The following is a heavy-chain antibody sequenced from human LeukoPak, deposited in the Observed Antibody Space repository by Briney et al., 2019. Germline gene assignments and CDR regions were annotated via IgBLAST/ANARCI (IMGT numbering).Heavy chain of an antibody. CDR1: GCTFSIYA. J-gene: IGHJ4*02. Sequence: SSVKVSCKASGCTFSIYAISWVRQPPGQGIEWMGRIILMLGVARYAQKFHGRVAISADKSTSTANMEVSSLRYEDTDVYYCAVGYGDYGEDFDYWGQGTLVTVSS. CDR3: AVGYGDYGEDFDY. D-gene: IGHD4-17*01. V-gene: IGHV1-69*04. CDR2: IILMLGVA.